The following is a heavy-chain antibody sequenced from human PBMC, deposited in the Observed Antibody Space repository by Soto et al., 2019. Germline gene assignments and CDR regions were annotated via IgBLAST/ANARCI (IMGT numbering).Heavy chain of an antibody. CDR3: STRAYDTNGYYRFDP. V-gene: IGHV4-34*01. CDR2: INHSGRV. J-gene: IGHJ5*01. Sequence: SETLSLTCAVYGGSFSGHSWTWSRQSPGKGLEWIGDINHSGRVNYSPSLKSRVTISLDTSKNQFSLTLSAVTAADTAMYYCSTRAYDTNGYYRFDPWGQGTLVTVSS. CDR1: GGSFSGHS. D-gene: IGHD3-22*01.